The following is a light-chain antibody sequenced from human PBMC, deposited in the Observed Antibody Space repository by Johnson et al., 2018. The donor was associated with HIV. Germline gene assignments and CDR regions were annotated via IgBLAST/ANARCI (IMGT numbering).Light chain of an antibody. CDR1: SSNIGNNY. CDR2: DNN. V-gene: IGLV1-51*01. CDR3: GTWDSSLSVSV. Sequence: QSVLTQPPSVSAAPGQKVTISCSGSSSNIGNNYVSWYQQLPGTAPKLLIYDNNKRPSGIPDRFSGSKSGTSATLGITGLQTGDEADYYCGTWDSSLSVSVFGTRTKSTVL. J-gene: IGLJ1*01.